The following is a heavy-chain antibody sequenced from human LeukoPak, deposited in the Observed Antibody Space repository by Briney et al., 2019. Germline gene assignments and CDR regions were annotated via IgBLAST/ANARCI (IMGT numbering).Heavy chain of an antibody. Sequence: SETLSLTCTVSGGSISSYYWSWLRQPPGKGLEWIGYIYYSGSTNYNPSLKSRVTISVDTSKNQFSLKLSSVTAADTALYYCAKRAARYGDYYFDYWGQGTLVTVSS. D-gene: IGHD4-17*01. CDR3: AKRAARYGDYYFDY. CDR1: GGSISSYY. V-gene: IGHV4-59*08. CDR2: IYYSGST. J-gene: IGHJ4*02.